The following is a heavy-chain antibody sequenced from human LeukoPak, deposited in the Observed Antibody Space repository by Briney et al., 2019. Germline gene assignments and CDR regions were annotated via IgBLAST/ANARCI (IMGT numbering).Heavy chain of an antibody. D-gene: IGHD1-26*01. Sequence: SETLSLTCTVSGGSISSYYWSWIRQPPGKGLEWIGYIYYSGSTNYNPSLKSRVTISVDTSKNQFSLKLSSVTAADTAVYYCARLPTPIVGASSWFDPWGQGTLVTVSS. CDR2: IYYSGST. J-gene: IGHJ5*02. CDR1: GGSISSYY. V-gene: IGHV4-59*08. CDR3: ARLPTPIVGASSWFDP.